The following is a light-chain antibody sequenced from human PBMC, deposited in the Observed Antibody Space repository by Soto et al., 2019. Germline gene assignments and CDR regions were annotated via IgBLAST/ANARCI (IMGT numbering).Light chain of an antibody. CDR2: EVS. J-gene: IGLJ1*01. CDR1: SRGVGSYNL. CDR3: CSYAGSSTFYV. V-gene: IGLV2-23*02. Sequence: SVLTHPGAWCWSSGQSITSSCAGNSRGVGSYNLVSWYQQHPGKAPKLMIYEVSKRPSGVSNRFSGSKSGNTASLTISGLQAEDEADYYCCSYAGSSTFYVFGTGTKVTVL.